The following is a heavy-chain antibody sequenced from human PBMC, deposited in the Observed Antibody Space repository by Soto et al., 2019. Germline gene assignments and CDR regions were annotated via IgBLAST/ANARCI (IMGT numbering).Heavy chain of an antibody. D-gene: IGHD5-18*01. V-gene: IGHV3-30*18. J-gene: IGHJ6*02. Sequence: HPGGSLRLSCAASGFTFSSYGMPWVRQAPVKGLEWVAVISYDGSNKYYADSVKHRFTITSDNAKNTLYLQMNRLRAEDTAVYYSAKDPASDTAMVEGRPPRYYYYGMDVWGQGTTVTVSS. CDR1: GFTFSSYG. CDR3: AKDPASDTAMVEGRPPRYYYYGMDV. CDR2: ISYDGSNK.